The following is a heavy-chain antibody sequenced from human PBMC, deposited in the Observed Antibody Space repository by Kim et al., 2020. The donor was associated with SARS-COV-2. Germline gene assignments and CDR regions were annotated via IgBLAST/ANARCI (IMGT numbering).Heavy chain of an antibody. CDR3: ARDHSNSGYYYYGMDV. V-gene: IGHV3-66*01. Sequence: SVKGRFTISRDNSKNTLYLQMNSLRAEDTAVYYCARDHSNSGYYYYGMDVWGQGTTVTVSS. D-gene: IGHD4-4*01. J-gene: IGHJ6*02.